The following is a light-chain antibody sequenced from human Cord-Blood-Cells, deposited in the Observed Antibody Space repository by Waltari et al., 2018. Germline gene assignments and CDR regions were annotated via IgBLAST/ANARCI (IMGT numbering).Light chain of an antibody. V-gene: IGLV2-23*01. J-gene: IGLJ1*01. CDR3: CSYAGSSTYV. CDR2: EGS. CDR1: SSDVGSYNL. Sequence: QSALTQPASVSGSPGQSITISCTGTSSDVGSYNLVSWYQQHPGKAPKLVSYEGSKRPSGLSNRCSGSKSGNTASLTISGLQAEDEANYYCCSYAGSSTYVFGTGTKVTVL.